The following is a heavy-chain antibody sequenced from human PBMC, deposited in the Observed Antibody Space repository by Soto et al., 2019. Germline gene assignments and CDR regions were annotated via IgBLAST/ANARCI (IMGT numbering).Heavy chain of an antibody. CDR1: GFTFSSYG. CDR3: AKEAAPGRNDFWSGYFSH. V-gene: IGHV3-30*18. Sequence: GGSLRLSCAASGFTFSSYGMHWVRQAPGKGLEWVAVISYDGSNKYYADSVKGRFTISRDNSKNTLYLQMNSLRAEDTAVYYCAKEAAPGRNDFWSGYFSHWGQGTLVTVSS. CDR2: ISYDGSNK. J-gene: IGHJ4*02. D-gene: IGHD3-3*01.